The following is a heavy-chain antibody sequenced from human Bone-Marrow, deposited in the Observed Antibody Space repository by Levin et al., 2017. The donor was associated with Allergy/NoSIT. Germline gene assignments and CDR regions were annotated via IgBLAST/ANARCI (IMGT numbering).Heavy chain of an antibody. V-gene: IGHV3-15*01. J-gene: IGHJ4*02. Sequence: SCATSGVTFSSAWLTWVRQAPGKGLEWVGRSKSKRDGGTIEYAAPVEGRFTISRDDSTNTLYLQMNSLKTEDTAIYYCTTDEWQWGQGTLVTVSS. CDR1: GVTFSSAW. D-gene: IGHD2-8*01. CDR3: TTDEWQ. CDR2: SKSKRDGGTI.